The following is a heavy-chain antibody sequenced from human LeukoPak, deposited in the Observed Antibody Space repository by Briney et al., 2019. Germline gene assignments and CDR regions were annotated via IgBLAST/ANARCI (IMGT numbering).Heavy chain of an antibody. CDR1: GGSISSYY. D-gene: IGHD3-22*01. J-gene: IGHJ4*02. CDR2: IYYSGST. Sequence: SETLSFTCTGSGGSISSYYWSWIRQPPGKGLEWIGYIYYSGSTNYNPSLKSRVTISVDTSKNQFSLKPSSVTAADTAVYYCARAYYDSSGYYYWSFDYWGQGTLVTVSS. CDR3: ARAYYDSSGYYYWSFDY. V-gene: IGHV4-59*01.